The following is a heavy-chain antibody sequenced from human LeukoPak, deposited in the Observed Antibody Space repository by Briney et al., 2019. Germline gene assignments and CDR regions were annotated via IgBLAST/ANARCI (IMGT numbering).Heavy chain of an antibody. CDR3: AKWDSSSWYGLIDY. D-gene: IGHD6-13*01. J-gene: IGHJ4*02. V-gene: IGHV3-23*01. CDR2: ISGSGGST. Sequence: GGSLRLSCAASVFTFSRYVMSWVRQAPGKGREWVSAISGSGGSTYYADSLKGRFTISRDNSKNTLYLQMNSLRAEDTAVYYCAKWDSSSWYGLIDYWGQGTLVTVSS. CDR1: VFTFSRYV.